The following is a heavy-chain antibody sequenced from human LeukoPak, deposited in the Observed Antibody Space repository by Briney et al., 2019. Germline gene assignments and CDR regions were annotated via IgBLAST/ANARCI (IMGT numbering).Heavy chain of an antibody. V-gene: IGHV3-23*01. CDR1: GFTFSSYV. CDR2: IGGSVGSM. D-gene: IGHD6-13*01. Sequence: GGSLRLSCAASGFTFSSYVMSWVRQAPGKGLEWVSDIGGSVGSMFYAASVKGRFAISRDNSKNTLFLQMNNLRVEDTAVYYCAKRGNSWDLFDYWGQGTLVTVSS. J-gene: IGHJ4*02. CDR3: AKRGNSWDLFDY.